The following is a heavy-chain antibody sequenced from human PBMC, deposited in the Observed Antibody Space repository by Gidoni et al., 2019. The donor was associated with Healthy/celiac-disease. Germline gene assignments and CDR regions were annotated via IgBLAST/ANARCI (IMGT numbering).Heavy chain of an antibody. D-gene: IGHD1-26*01. CDR1: GFTSSSYA. CDR2: SSGSGDST. CDR3: AKDLGIVGATPSNLDY. V-gene: IGHV3-23*01. Sequence: EVQLLESGGDLVQPGGSLRLSCAAFGFTSSSYAMSWVRQAPGKGLEWVSTSSGSGDSTFYADSVKGRFSIFRDNSKNTLYLQMDSLRAEDTAIYYCAKDLGIVGATPSNLDYWGQGTLVTVSS. J-gene: IGHJ4*02.